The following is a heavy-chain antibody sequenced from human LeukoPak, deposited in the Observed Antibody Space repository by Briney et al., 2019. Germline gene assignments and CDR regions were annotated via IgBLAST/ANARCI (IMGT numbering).Heavy chain of an antibody. CDR2: INHSGST. CDR1: GGSFSGYY. D-gene: IGHD1-26*01. V-gene: IGHV4-34*01. Sequence: SETLSLTCAVYGGSFSGYYWSWIRQPPGKGLEWIGEINHSGSTNYNPSLKSRVTISVDTSKNQFSLKLSSVTAADTAVYYCARSRSGSYFDYWGQGTLVTVSS. J-gene: IGHJ4*02. CDR3: ARSRSGSYFDY.